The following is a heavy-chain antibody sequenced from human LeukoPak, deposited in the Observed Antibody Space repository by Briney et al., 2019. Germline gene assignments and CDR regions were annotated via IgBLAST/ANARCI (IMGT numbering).Heavy chain of an antibody. CDR1: GFTVSSNY. CDR3: AKHYDFWSGYFDY. D-gene: IGHD3-3*01. CDR2: ISGSGGST. V-gene: IGHV3-23*01. Sequence: PGGSLRLSCAASGFTVSSNYMSWVRQAPGKGLEWVSAISGSGGSTYYADSVKGRFTISRDNSKNALYLQMNSLRAEDTAVYYCAKHYDFWSGYFDYWGQGTLVTVSS. J-gene: IGHJ4*02.